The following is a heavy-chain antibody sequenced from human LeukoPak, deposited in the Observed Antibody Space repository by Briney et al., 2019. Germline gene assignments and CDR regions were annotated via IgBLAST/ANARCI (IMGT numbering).Heavy chain of an antibody. J-gene: IGHJ4*02. CDR2: INQAGSDK. CDR1: GFPFSTFW. Sequence: PGGSLRLSCAVSGFPFSTFWMNWVRRAPGKGLEWVANINQAGSDKYYVDSVKGRFTISRDNARNTVYLQMNSLRAEDTAVYYCGRGDPDYWGQGTLVTVSS. V-gene: IGHV3-7*01. CDR3: GRGDPDY.